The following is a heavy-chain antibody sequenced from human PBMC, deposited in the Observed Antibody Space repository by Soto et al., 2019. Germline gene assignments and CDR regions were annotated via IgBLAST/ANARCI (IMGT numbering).Heavy chain of an antibody. CDR3: ASTDYDFWSGYSYGMDV. V-gene: IGHV4-39*01. CDR2: IYYSGST. Sequence: PSETLSLTCTVSGGPISSSSYYWGWIRQPPGKGLEWIGSIYYSGSTYYNPSLKSRVTISVDTSKNQFSLKLSSVTAADTAVYYCASTDYDFWSGYSYGMDVWGQGTKVTVSS. D-gene: IGHD3-3*01. J-gene: IGHJ6*02. CDR1: GGPISSSSYY.